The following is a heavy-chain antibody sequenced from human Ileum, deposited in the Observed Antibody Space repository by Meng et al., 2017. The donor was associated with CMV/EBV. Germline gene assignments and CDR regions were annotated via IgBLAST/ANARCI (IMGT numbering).Heavy chain of an antibody. D-gene: IGHD3-3*01. V-gene: IGHV3-30-3*01. Sequence: GESLKISCAASGFSFSYYGMHWVRQAPGKGLEWVAAISYDGTNKYYADSVKGRCSISRDNSKNTLYLHMNSLRTEDTAVYYCASGDDYWSGYYWGVWGDDWGQGTLVTVSS. J-gene: IGHJ4*02. CDR1: GFSFSYYG. CDR2: ISYDGTNK. CDR3: ASGDDYWSGYYWGVWGDD.